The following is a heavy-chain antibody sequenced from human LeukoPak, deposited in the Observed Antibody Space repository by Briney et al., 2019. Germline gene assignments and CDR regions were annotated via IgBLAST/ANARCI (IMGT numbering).Heavy chain of an antibody. Sequence: GGSLRLSCAASGFTFSNYWMSWVRQAPGKGLEWVANIKQDGNEKYYVDSVKGRFTISRDNAKNSLYLQVNSLRDEDTAVYYCARALYYSDSSGYCDYWGQGTLVTVSS. D-gene: IGHD3-22*01. CDR1: GFTFSNYW. CDR3: ARALYYSDSSGYCDY. J-gene: IGHJ4*02. CDR2: IKQDGNEK. V-gene: IGHV3-7*01.